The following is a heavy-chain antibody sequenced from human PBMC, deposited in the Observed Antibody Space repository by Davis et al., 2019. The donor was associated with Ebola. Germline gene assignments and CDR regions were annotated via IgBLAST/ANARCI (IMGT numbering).Heavy chain of an antibody. Sequence: GESLKISCKGSGYSFTTYWIGWVRQMPGKGLEWMGIIYPGDSDTRYSSSFQGQVTISADKSISTAYLQWSSLKASDTAIYYCARLESTIIQDYWGQGTLVTVSS. CDR1: GYSFTTYW. V-gene: IGHV5-51*01. D-gene: IGHD2/OR15-2a*01. CDR2: IYPGDSDT. CDR3: ARLESTIIQDY. J-gene: IGHJ4*02.